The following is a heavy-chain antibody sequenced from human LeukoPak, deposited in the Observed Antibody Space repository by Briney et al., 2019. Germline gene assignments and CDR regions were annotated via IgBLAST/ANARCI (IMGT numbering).Heavy chain of an antibody. J-gene: IGHJ5*02. CDR2: IYYSGST. CDR3: ARRMRYYDSSGYYYHWFDP. CDR1: GGSISSYY. D-gene: IGHD3-22*01. V-gene: IGHV4-59*01. Sequence: SETLSLTCTVSGGSISSYYWSWIRQPPGKGLEWIGYIYYSGSTNYNPSLKSRVTISVDTSKNQFSLKLSSVTAADTAVYYCARRMRYYDSSGYYYHWFDPWGQGTLVTVSS.